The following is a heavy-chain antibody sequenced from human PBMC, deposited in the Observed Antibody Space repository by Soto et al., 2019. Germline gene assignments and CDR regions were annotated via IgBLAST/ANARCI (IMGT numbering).Heavy chain of an antibody. Sequence: GGSLRLSCAASGFTFSSYSMNWVRQAPGKGLEWVSSISSSSSYIYYADSVKGRFTISRDNAKNSLYLQMSSLRAEDTAVYYCATDIVATIEGYFDYWGQGTLVTVSS. D-gene: IGHD5-12*01. CDR3: ATDIVATIEGYFDY. CDR2: ISSSSSYI. J-gene: IGHJ4*02. V-gene: IGHV3-21*01. CDR1: GFTFSSYS.